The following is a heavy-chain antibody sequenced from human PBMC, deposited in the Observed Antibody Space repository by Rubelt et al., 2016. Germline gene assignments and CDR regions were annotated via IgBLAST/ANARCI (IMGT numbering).Heavy chain of an antibody. Sequence: QVTLRESGPALVKPTQTLTLSCTFSGFSLSTSGMCVSWIRQPPGKALEWLARIDWDDDKYYSTSLKTRLTISKDTSKNRVVRTMTNMDPVDTATYDCARMLLPDYYDSSGGMDVWGQGTTVTVSS. CDR3: ARMLLPDYYDSSGGMDV. D-gene: IGHD3-22*01. CDR1: GFSLSTSGMC. CDR2: IDWDDDK. V-gene: IGHV2-70*15. J-gene: IGHJ6*02.